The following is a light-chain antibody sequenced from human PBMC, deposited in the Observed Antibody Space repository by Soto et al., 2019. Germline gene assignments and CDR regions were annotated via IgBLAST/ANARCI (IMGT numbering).Light chain of an antibody. V-gene: IGLV1-40*01. Sequence: QSVLTQPPSVSRAPGQRVTISCTGSSSNIGAGYDVHWYQQLPGTAPKLLIYGNSNRPSGVPDRFSGSKSGTSASLAITGLLAENDADYYCQSYDSSLSGVVFGGGTQLTVL. CDR1: SSNIGAGYD. CDR3: QSYDSSLSGVV. CDR2: GNS. J-gene: IGLJ2*01.